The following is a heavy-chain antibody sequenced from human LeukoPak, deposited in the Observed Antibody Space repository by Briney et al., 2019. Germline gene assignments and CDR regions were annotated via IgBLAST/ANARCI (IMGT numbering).Heavy chain of an antibody. J-gene: IGHJ4*02. Sequence: PGGSLRLSCAASGFTFSDYYMSWIRQAPGKGLEWVSYISSSGRTIYYEDSVKGQFTISRDNAKNSLYLQMNSLRAEDTAVYYCARGGFYDSSGPNDSWGQGTLVTVSS. V-gene: IGHV3-11*01. CDR1: GFTFSDYY. D-gene: IGHD3-22*01. CDR3: ARGGFYDSSGPNDS. CDR2: ISSSGRTI.